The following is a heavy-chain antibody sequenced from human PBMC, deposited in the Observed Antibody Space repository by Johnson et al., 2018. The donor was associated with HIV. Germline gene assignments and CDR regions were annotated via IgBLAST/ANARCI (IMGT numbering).Heavy chain of an antibody. CDR1: GFTLDDYG. CDR2: INWSGGNT. J-gene: IGHJ3*02. Sequence: VQLVESGGGLVKPGGSLRLSCAASGFTLDDYGMSWVRQAPGKGLEWVSGINWSGGNTDYADSVKGRFTISRDNAKNSLYLQMNSLRAGDTAVYYCARAQFAVDDAFDIWGQGTMVTVSS. D-gene: IGHD6-19*01. V-gene: IGHV3-20*04. CDR3: ARAQFAVDDAFDI.